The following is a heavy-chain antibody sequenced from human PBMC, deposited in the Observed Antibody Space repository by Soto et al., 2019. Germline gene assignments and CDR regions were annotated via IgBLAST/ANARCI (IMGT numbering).Heavy chain of an antibody. CDR1: GGSISSGGYS. J-gene: IGHJ4*02. D-gene: IGHD5-12*01. Sequence: QLQLQESGSGLVKPSQTLSLTCAVYGGSISSGGYSWSWIRKPPGKGLEWIGYIYHSGSTYYNPSLNSRVTISVDRSKNQFSLKLSSVTAADTAVYYCAAGGGLPRYYWGQGTLVTVSS. CDR2: IYHSGST. CDR3: AAGGGLPRYY. V-gene: IGHV4-30-2*01.